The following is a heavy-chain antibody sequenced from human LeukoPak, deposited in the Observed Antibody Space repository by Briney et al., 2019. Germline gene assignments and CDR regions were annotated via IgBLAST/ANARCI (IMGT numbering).Heavy chain of an antibody. D-gene: IGHD5-18*01. Sequence: PGGSLRLSCAASGFTFSSYAMHWVRQAPGKGLEWVAVISYDGSNKYYADSVKGRFTISRDNSKNTLYLQMNSLRAEDTAVYYCARTFQPGYSYGYSRLDYWGQGTLVTVSS. CDR1: GFTFSSYA. CDR3: ARTFQPGYSYGYSRLDY. CDR2: ISYDGSNK. V-gene: IGHV3-30-3*01. J-gene: IGHJ4*02.